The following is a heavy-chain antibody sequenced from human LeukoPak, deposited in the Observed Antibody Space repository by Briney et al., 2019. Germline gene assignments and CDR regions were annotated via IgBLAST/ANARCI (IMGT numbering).Heavy chain of an antibody. CDR2: IGSTI. CDR1: GFSLSDYY. V-gene: IGHV3-11*04. Sequence: GGSLRLSCVASGFSLSDYYMSWIRQAPGKGLEWVSYIGSTIYYADSVKGRFTISRDNAKNSLYLQMNSLRAEDTAVYYCARDRGIVGTTGYYYMDVWGKGTTVIVSS. CDR3: ARDRGIVGTTGYYYMDV. D-gene: IGHD1-26*01. J-gene: IGHJ6*03.